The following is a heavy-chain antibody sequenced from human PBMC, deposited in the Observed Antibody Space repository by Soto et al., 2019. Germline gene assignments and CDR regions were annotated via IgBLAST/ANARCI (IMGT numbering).Heavy chain of an antibody. Sequence: SETLSLTCSVSGDSISNSRFYWAWIRQPPGEGLEWIGSIYYTGNAYYNPSLKSRVTISVDTSKNQFSLKLSSVTAADTAVYYCARGRQLLFLYWFDPWGQGTLVTVSS. CDR3: ARGRQLLFLYWFDP. J-gene: IGHJ5*02. V-gene: IGHV4-39*07. CDR2: IYYTGNA. CDR1: GDSISNSRFY. D-gene: IGHD2-2*01.